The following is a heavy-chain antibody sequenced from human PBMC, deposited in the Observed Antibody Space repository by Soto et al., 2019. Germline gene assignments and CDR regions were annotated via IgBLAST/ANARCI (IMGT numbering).Heavy chain of an antibody. J-gene: IGHJ4*02. Sequence: QERLVQSGAEVRKPGSSVKVSCKVTGGTSTRFAINWVRQAPGQGLEWMGGIVPMFGTSKYAQKFQGRVTITADTSTNIAYMELRSLRSEDTAVYYCNRGSEYDFWSGYLWGQGTLVSVSS. D-gene: IGHD3-3*01. CDR3: NRGSEYDFWSGYL. CDR1: GGTSTRFA. V-gene: IGHV1-69*06. CDR2: IVPMFGTS.